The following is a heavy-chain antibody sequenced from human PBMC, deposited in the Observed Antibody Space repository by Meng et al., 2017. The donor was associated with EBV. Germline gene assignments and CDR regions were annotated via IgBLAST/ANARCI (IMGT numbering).Heavy chain of an antibody. V-gene: IGHV1-69*01. D-gene: IGHD3-10*01. CDR1: GGPFRSDA. CDR2: LIPMSGAP. Sequence: QVQVVQVGAEVKRPGSSGKISCKTSGGPFRSDAVSWVRQGPGQGLEWLGGLIPMSGAPHYAQKFQDRVTITADEYTRTHYMELSSLRSDDTAMYYCASESGRGFTPDFWGQGTLVTISS. CDR3: ASESGRGFTPDF. J-gene: IGHJ4*02.